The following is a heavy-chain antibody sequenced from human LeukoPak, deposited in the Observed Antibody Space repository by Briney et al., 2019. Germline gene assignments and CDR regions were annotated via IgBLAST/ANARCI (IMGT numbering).Heavy chain of an antibody. CDR3: ARSRGSSSSSPDY. CDR2: INWNGET. J-gene: IGHJ4*02. Sequence: GGSLRLSCAASGSTFDDYGMSWVRRAPGKGLEWVSGINWNGETIYADSVKGRFTISRDNAKNSVYLQMNSLRAEDTAVYYCARSRGSSSSSPDYWGQGTLVTVSS. D-gene: IGHD6-6*01. V-gene: IGHV3-20*04. CDR1: GSTFDDYG.